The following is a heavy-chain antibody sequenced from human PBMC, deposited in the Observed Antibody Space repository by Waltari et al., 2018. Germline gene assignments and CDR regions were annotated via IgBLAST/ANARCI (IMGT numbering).Heavy chain of an antibody. CDR3: ARAPKRTSSEVDY. CDR1: GFSFSSWY. J-gene: IGHJ4*02. V-gene: IGHV3-7*01. Sequence: DVLLVESGGDLVQPGGSLRLSCAASGFSFSSWYMSWFRQAPGKGLGWVANMNQDGSEKNYVDSVKGRFTISRDNAKNSLSLQMNSLRVEDTAVYYCARAPKRTSSEVDYWGQGTLVTVSS. D-gene: IGHD6-19*01. CDR2: MNQDGSEK.